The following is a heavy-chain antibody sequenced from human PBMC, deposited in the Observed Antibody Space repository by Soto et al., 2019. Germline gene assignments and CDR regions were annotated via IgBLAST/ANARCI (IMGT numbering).Heavy chain of an antibody. J-gene: IGHJ3*01. CDR3: AREGVSVDAFDV. CDR1: GFNVMSYW. CDR2: ISEGGSTI. D-gene: IGHD3-3*01. V-gene: IGHV3-48*04. Sequence: PGGSLRLSCAVSGFNVMSYWMSWVRQAPGKGLEWVSYISEGGSTIYYADSVKGRFTISRDNARNSLYLQMSSLRAEDTAVYYCAREGVSVDAFDVWGQGTMVTVSS.